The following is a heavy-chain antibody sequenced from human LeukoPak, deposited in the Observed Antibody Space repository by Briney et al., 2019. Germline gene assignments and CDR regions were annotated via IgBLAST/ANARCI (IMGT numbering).Heavy chain of an antibody. J-gene: IGHJ1*01. CDR1: GFTFDDYA. CDR3: AKASSAGIAVAGTGYFQH. D-gene: IGHD6-19*01. V-gene: IGHV3-9*01. Sequence: GRSLRLSCAASGFTFDDYAMHWVRQAPGKGLEWVSGISWNSGSIGYADSVKGRFTISRDNAKNSLYLQMNSLRAEDTALYYCAKASSAGIAVAGTGYFQHWGQGTLVTVSS. CDR2: ISWNSGSI.